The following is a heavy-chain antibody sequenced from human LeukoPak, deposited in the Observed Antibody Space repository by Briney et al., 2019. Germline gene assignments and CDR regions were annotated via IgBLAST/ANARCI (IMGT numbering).Heavy chain of an antibody. D-gene: IGHD3-9*01. CDR1: DGSISSRSYA. J-gene: IGHJ4*02. CDR2: ICYSGSS. CDR3: QKTAYEILTGFPYYFDY. V-gene: IGHV4-39*01. Sequence: SETLSLIFTFSDGSISSRSYACCLIRQPPWQSLKQIGSICYSGSSYYNPSLKCRVTISVDTSKNQFSLKLRSVTAADTFFFFKQKTAYEILTGFPYYFDYWGQGTLVTVSS.